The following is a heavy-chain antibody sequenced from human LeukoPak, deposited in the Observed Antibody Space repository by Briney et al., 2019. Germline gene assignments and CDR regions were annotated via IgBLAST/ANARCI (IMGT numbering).Heavy chain of an antibody. Sequence: ASVKVSCKASGYTFTGYYMHWVRQAPGRGLEWMGWINPNSGGTNYAQKFQGRVTMTRDTSISTAYMELSRLRSDDTAVYYCARGNGIGFHFFDYWGQGTLVTVSS. CDR3: ARGNGIGFHFFDY. CDR1: GYTFTGYY. J-gene: IGHJ4*02. CDR2: INPNSGGT. V-gene: IGHV1-2*02. D-gene: IGHD1-26*01.